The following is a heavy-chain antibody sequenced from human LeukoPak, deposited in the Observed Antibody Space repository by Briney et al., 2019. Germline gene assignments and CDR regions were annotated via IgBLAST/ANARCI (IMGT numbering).Heavy chain of an antibody. J-gene: IGHJ3*02. CDR2: TYYRSKWYN. V-gene: IGHV6-1*01. CDR3: ARDLNSSWQNQNDAFDI. CDR1: GDSVSSNSAA. Sequence: SQTLSLTCAISGDSVSSNSAAWNWIRQSPSRGLEWLGRTYYRSKWYNDYAVSVKSRITINPDTSKNQFSLQLNSVTPEDTAVYYCARDLNSSWQNQNDAFDIWGQGTMVTVSS. D-gene: IGHD6-13*01.